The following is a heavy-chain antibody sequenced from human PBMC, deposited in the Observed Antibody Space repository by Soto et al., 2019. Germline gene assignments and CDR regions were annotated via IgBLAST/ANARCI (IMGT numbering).Heavy chain of an antibody. D-gene: IGHD3-16*01. Sequence: QVQLVQSGAEVKKPGASVKVSCKASGYTFTSYDINWVRQATGQGLEWMGWMNTTSGNTGFAQKFGAGVIMTRNTSLSTAYMELSSLRSEGTAVYYCARERGRGGANFWGQGTLVTVSS. CDR3: ARERGRGGANF. CDR1: GYTFTSYD. V-gene: IGHV1-8*01. J-gene: IGHJ4*02. CDR2: MNTTSGNT.